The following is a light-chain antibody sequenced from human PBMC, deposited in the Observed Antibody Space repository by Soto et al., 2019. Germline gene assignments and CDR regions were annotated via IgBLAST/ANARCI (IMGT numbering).Light chain of an antibody. CDR3: CSYTSATTYV. V-gene: IGLV2-14*03. CDR2: DVI. CDR1: SRCVGAYNY. J-gene: IGLJ1*01. Sequence: QPAPLVGGPGQSVTLSFPGNSRCVGAYNYASWYQQHHPGEAPKLIIYDVIHRPPGVSNRFSGSKSGNTASLTTSGLQTEDEADYYCCSYTSATTYVFGTGTKVTVL.